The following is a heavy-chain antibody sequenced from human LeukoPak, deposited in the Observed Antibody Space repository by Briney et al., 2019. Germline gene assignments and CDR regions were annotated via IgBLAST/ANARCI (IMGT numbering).Heavy chain of an antibody. D-gene: IGHD1-26*01. J-gene: IGHJ4*02. CDR1: GYTFTSYG. V-gene: IGHV1-18*01. CDR3: ARSSLTWWEQPTWNHFDY. CDR2: ISAYNGNT. Sequence: ASVKVSCKASGYTFTSYGISWVRQAPGQGLEWMGWISAYNGNTNYAQKLQGRVTMTTDTSTSTACMELRSLRSDDTAVYHCARSSLTWWEQPTWNHFDYWGQGTLVTVSS.